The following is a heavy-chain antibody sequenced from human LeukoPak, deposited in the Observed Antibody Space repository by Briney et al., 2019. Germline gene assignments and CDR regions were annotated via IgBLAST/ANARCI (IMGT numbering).Heavy chain of an antibody. CDR2: INAGNGNT. CDR1: GYTFTSYA. D-gene: IGHD5-18*01. Sequence: GASVKVSCKASGYTFTSYAMHWVRQAPEQSLEWMGGINAGNGNTKYSQEFQGRVTITRDTSASTAYMELSSLRSEDMAVYYCARGGPGGGYSYGYSLDYWGQGTLVTVSS. CDR3: ARGGPGGGYSYGYSLDY. V-gene: IGHV1-3*03. J-gene: IGHJ4*02.